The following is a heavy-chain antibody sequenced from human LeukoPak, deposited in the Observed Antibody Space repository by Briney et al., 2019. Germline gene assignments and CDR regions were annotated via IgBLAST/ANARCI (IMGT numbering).Heavy chain of an antibody. Sequence: ASVTVSCTASGYTFTGYYMHWVRQAPGQGLEWMGWINPNSGGTKYVQNFQGRITMTRDTSIGIAYMELSRLRSDDTAIYYCATYDSSGYYGGAHFDYWGQGTLVTVSS. J-gene: IGHJ4*02. D-gene: IGHD3-22*01. CDR1: GYTFTGYY. CDR2: INPNSGGT. V-gene: IGHV1-2*02. CDR3: ATYDSSGYYGGAHFDY.